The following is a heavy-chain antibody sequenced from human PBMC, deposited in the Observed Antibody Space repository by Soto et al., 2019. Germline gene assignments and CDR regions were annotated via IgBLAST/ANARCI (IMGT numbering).Heavy chain of an antibody. J-gene: IGHJ6*03. CDR2: IYYSGST. CDR1: GGSISSSSYY. CDR3: ARHGHITIFGVVISPMDV. V-gene: IGHV4-39*01. Sequence: SETLSLTCTVSGGSISSSSYYWGWIRQPPGKGLEWIGSIYYSGSTYYNPSLKSRVTIPVDTSKNQFSLKLSSVTAADTAVYYCARHGHITIFGVVISPMDVWGKGTTVTVSS. D-gene: IGHD3-3*01.